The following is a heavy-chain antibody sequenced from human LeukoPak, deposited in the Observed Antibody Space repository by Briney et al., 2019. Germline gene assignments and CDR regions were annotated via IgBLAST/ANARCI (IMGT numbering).Heavy chain of an antibody. CDR3: ARVDSTAYYDFWSGSKGAFDI. CDR2: ISYDGSNK. J-gene: IGHJ3*02. CDR1: GFTFSSYG. Sequence: GGSLRLSCAASGFTFSSYGMHWVRQAPGKGLEWVAVISYDGSNKYYADSVKGRFTISRDNSKNTLYLQMNSLRAEDTAVYYCARVDSTAYYDFWSGSKGAFDIWGQGTMVTVSS. V-gene: IGHV3-30*19. D-gene: IGHD3-3*01.